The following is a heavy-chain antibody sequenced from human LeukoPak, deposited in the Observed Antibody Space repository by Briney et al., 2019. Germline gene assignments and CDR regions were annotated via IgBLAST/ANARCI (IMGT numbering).Heavy chain of an antibody. J-gene: IGHJ2*01. V-gene: IGHV4-4*07. CDR1: GGSISSYY. D-gene: IGHD3-22*01. CDR2: IYTSGST. CDR3: ARALVNYYDSSGWYFDL. Sequence: SETLSLTCTVSGGSISSYYWSWIRQPAGKGLEWIGRIYTSGSTNYNPSLKSRVTMSVDTSKNQFSLKLSSVTAADTAVYYCARALVNYYDSSGWYFDLWGRGTLVTVSS.